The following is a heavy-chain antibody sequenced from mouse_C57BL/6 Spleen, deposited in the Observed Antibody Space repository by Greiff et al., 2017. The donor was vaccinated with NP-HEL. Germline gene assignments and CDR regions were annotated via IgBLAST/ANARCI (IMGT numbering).Heavy chain of an antibody. Sequence: QVQLQQPGAELVRPGSSVKLSCKASGYTFTSYWMHWVKQRPIQGLEWIGNIDPSDSETHYNQKFKDKATLTVDKSSSTAYMQLSSLTSEDSAVYYGARERGVVAAEGAWFAYWGQGTLVTVSA. CDR2: IDPSDSET. V-gene: IGHV1-52*01. CDR1: GYTFTSYW. D-gene: IGHD1-1*01. J-gene: IGHJ3*01. CDR3: ARERGVVAAEGAWFAY.